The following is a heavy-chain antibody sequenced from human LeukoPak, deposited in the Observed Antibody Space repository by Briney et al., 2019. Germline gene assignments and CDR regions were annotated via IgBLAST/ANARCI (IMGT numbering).Heavy chain of an antibody. Sequence: GGSLRLSCAASGFTFSTYTMYWVRHPPGKRLEWVSIIGSSGGGIHYADSVKGRFTISRDNSKNALYLQINSLRVEDTAVYYCAIDPNWGTHSWGQGVLVTVSS. CDR2: IGSSGGGI. V-gene: IGHV3-23*01. J-gene: IGHJ4*02. CDR1: GFTFSTYT. D-gene: IGHD7-27*01. CDR3: AIDPNWGTHS.